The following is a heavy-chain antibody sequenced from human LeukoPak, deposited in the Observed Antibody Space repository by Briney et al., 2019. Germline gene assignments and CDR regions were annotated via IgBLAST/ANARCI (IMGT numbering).Heavy chain of an antibody. J-gene: IGHJ4*02. D-gene: IGHD3-10*01. CDR2: IDPSDSYT. CDR1: GYSFTSYW. Sequence: GESPKISCKGSGYSFTSYWISWVRQMPWKGLEWMGRIDPSDSYTNYSPSFQGHVTISADKSISTAYLQWSSLKASDTAMYYCARRPITMVRGVIITNPFDYWGQGTLVTVSS. V-gene: IGHV5-10-1*01. CDR3: ARRPITMVRGVIITNPFDY.